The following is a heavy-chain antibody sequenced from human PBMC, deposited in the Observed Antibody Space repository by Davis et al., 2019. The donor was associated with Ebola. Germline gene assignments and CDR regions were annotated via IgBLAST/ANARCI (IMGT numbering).Heavy chain of an antibody. J-gene: IGHJ4*02. CDR1: GFTFSSYS. CDR3: AKDPSFEY. V-gene: IGHV3-30*02. CDR2: IRYDGTDK. Sequence: GGSLRLSCAASGFTFSSYSMNWVRQAPGKGLEWVAFIRYDGTDKYYAESVKGRFTISRDNSKNTLYLQMNSLRAEDTAVYYCAKDPSFEYWGQGTLVTVSS.